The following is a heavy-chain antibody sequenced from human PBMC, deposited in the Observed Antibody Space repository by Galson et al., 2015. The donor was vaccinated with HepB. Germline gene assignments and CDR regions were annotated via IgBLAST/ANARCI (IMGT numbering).Heavy chain of an antibody. Sequence: SLRLSCAASGFTFSSYWMSWVRQAPGKGLEWVANIKQDGSEKYYVDSVKGRLTISRDNAKNSLYLQMNSLRAEDTAVYYCARDIRSSLPRWVRGVYYMDVSGTGTPVNVS. CDR1: GFTFSSYW. J-gene: IGHJ6*03. D-gene: IGHD2-2*01. CDR2: IKQDGSEK. CDR3: ARDIRSSLPRWVRGVYYMDV. V-gene: IGHV3-7*01.